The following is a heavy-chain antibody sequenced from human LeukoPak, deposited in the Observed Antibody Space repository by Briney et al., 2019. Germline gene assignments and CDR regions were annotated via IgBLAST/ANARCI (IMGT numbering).Heavy chain of an antibody. CDR1: GYTFTTYY. D-gene: IGHD6-13*01. CDR2: TNPSGGST. CDR3: VRDPLTTRVDMAAAGTSYYYGLDV. Sequence: ASVKVSCKASGYTFTTYYMHWVRQAPGQGLEGMGITNPSGGSTPYAQKFQGRVTMTRDTSPSTVYLELSSLRSEDTAVYYCVRDPLTTRVDMAAAGTSYYYGLDVWGQGTTVTVSS. J-gene: IGHJ6*02. V-gene: IGHV1-46*01.